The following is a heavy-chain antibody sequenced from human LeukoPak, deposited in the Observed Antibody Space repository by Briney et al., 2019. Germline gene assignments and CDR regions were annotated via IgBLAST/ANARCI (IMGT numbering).Heavy chain of an antibody. CDR1: GSTFGDYA. CDR2: IASKTYGGTA. CDR3: SRDQTPYY. J-gene: IGHJ4*02. Sequence: GGSLRLSCTASGSTFGDYAMTWVRQAPGKGLEWVGFIASKTYGGTAEYAASVKGRFTISRDDSKSIAYLQMNSLKTEDTAVYFCSRDQTPYYWGQGTLVTVSS. V-gene: IGHV3-49*04.